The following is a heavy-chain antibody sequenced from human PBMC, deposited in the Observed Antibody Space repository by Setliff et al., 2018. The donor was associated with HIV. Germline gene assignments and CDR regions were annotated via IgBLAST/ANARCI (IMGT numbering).Heavy chain of an antibody. V-gene: IGHV3-74*01. CDR2: INSDERIT. CDR3: ASTRSSDSGTWSYYFDD. J-gene: IGHJ4*02. D-gene: IGHD3-10*01. Sequence: GGSLRLSCAVSGFTFNSHWIHWVRQDPGKGLVWVSRINSDERITTYADSVKGRFTISRDNARNTVYLQMNSLRAEDTAVYYCASTRSSDSGTWSYYFDDWGQGTLVTVSS. CDR1: GFTFNSHW.